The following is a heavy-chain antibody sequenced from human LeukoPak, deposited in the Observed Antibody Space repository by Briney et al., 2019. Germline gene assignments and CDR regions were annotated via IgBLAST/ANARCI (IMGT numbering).Heavy chain of an antibody. Sequence: ASVKVSCKASGYTFTSYGISWVRQAPGQGLEWMGWISAYNGNTNYAQQLQGRVTMTTDTSTSTAYMELRSLRSDDTAVYYCARELGYCSGGSCNGDYWGQGTLVTVSS. D-gene: IGHD2-15*01. CDR2: ISAYNGNT. V-gene: IGHV1-18*01. J-gene: IGHJ4*02. CDR1: GYTFTSYG. CDR3: ARELGYCSGGSCNGDY.